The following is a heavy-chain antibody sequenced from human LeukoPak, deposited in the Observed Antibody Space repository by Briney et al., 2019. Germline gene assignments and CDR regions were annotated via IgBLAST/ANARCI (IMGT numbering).Heavy chain of an antibody. CDR3: ARGRLGSGWYECAFDI. CDR1: GLTFSNFW. CDR2: INHSGST. J-gene: IGHJ3*02. V-gene: IGHV4-34*01. Sequence: GSLRLSCVASGLTFSNFWMSWVRQAPGKGLEWIGEINHSGSTNYNPSLKSRVTISVDTSKNQFSLKLSSVTAADTAVYYCARGRLGSGWYECAFDIWGQGTMVTVSS. D-gene: IGHD6-19*01.